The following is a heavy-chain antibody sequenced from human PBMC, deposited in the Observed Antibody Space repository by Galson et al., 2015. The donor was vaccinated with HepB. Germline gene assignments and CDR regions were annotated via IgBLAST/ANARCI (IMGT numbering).Heavy chain of an antibody. CDR1: GYTFTSYA. V-gene: IGHV1-3*01. CDR3: ARTIWFGELIV. CDR2: INAGNGNT. D-gene: IGHD3-10*01. J-gene: IGHJ4*02. Sequence: SVKVSCKASGYTFTSYAMHWVRQAPGQRLEWMGWINAGNGNTKYPQKFQGRVTITRDTSASTAYMELSSLRSEDTAVYYCARTIWFGELIVWGQGTLVTVSS.